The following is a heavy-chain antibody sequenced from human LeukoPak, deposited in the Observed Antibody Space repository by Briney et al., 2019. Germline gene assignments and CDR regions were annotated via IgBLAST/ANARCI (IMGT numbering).Heavy chain of an antibody. Sequence: GGSLRLSCAASGFTFSSYEMNWVRQAPGKGLEWVAVISYDGSNKYYADSVKGRFTISRDNSKNTLYLQMNSLRAEDTAVYYCAGENSYYDSSGYVAEAVYWGQGTLVTVSS. J-gene: IGHJ4*02. CDR3: AGENSYYDSSGYVAEAVY. CDR1: GFTFSSYE. D-gene: IGHD3-22*01. CDR2: ISYDGSNK. V-gene: IGHV3-30*04.